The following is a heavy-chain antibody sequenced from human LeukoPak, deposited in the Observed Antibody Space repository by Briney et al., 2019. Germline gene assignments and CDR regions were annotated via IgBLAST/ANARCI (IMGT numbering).Heavy chain of an antibody. Sequence: SVKVSCKASGGTFSSYAISWVRQAPGQGLEWMGGIIPIFGTANYAQKFQGRVTITADESTSTAYMELGSLRSEDTAVYYCARGRDYGDYRTFDPWGQGTLVTVSS. V-gene: IGHV1-69*13. CDR3: ARGRDYGDYRTFDP. J-gene: IGHJ5*02. CDR2: IIPIFGTA. D-gene: IGHD4-17*01. CDR1: GGTFSSYA.